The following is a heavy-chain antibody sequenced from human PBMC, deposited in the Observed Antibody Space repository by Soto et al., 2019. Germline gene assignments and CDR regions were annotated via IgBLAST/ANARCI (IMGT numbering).Heavy chain of an antibody. CDR2: IYYSGST. CDR1: XGSISXXXYY. V-gene: IGHV4-30-4*01. Sequence: TLSXTCTVXXGSISXXXYYWSWIRQPPGKGLEWIGYIYYSGSTYYNPSLKSRVTISVDTSKNQFSLKLSSVTAADTAVYYCARGTPDYYDFWSGYYRGRFDPWGQGTLVTVSS. D-gene: IGHD3-3*01. J-gene: IGHJ5*02. CDR3: ARGTPDYYDFWSGYYRGRFDP.